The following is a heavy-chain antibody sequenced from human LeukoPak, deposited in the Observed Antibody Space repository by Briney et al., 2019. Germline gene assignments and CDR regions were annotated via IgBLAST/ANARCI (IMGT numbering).Heavy chain of an antibody. CDR1: GFTFSSYE. Sequence: GGSLRLSCAASGFTFSSYEMNWVRQAPGEGLEWVSYISSSGSTIYYADSVKGRFTISRDNAKNSLYLQMNSLRAEDTVVYYCASTGAYYYYGMDVWGKGTTVTVSS. CDR3: ASTGAYYYYGMDV. CDR2: ISSSGSTI. J-gene: IGHJ6*04. D-gene: IGHD3-10*01. V-gene: IGHV3-48*03.